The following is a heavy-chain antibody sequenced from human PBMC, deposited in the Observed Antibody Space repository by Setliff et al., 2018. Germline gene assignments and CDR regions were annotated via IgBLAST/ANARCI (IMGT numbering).Heavy chain of an antibody. CDR2: IKQDGSEK. J-gene: IGHJ3*01. V-gene: IGHV3-7*01. D-gene: IGHD2-15*01. Sequence: GGSLRLSCAASGITFSKCAMHWVRQAPGAGMEWVAIIKQDGSEKYYVDSVKGRFTISRDNAKNSLDLQMDSLRAEDTAVYYCVRDRWKVVVNRGDDAFDLWGQGTMVTVSS. CDR1: GITFSKCA. CDR3: VRDRWKVVVNRGDDAFDL.